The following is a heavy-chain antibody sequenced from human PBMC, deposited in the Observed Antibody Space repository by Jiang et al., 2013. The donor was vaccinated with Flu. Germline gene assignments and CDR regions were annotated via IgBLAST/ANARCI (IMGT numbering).Heavy chain of an antibody. CDR2: TA. D-gene: IGHD2-15*01. CDR3: ARAVAGYGMDV. Sequence: TANYAQKFQGRVTITADESTSTAYMELSSLRSEDTAVYYCARAVAGYGMDVWGQGTTVTVSS. J-gene: IGHJ6*02. V-gene: IGHV1-69*01.